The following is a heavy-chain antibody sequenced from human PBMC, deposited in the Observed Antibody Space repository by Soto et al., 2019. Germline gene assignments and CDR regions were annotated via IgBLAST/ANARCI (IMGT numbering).Heavy chain of an antibody. CDR1: GGSISSGDYY. CDR3: ARGLWFGELLWYNWFDP. J-gene: IGHJ5*02. CDR2: IYYSGST. Sequence: NPSETLSLTCTVSGGSISSGDYYWSWIRQPPGKGLEWIGYIYYSGSTYYNPSLKSRVTISVDTSKNQFSLKLSSVTAADTAVYYCARGLWFGELLWYNWFDPWGQGTLVTVSS. D-gene: IGHD3-10*01. V-gene: IGHV4-30-4*01.